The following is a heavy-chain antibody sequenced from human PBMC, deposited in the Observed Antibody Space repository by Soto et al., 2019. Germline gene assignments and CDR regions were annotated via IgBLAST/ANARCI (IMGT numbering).Heavy chain of an antibody. V-gene: IGHV3-11*01. CDR1: GFTFSDYY. CDR3: ARHLGRIEAARFDY. CDR2: ISFNYNTI. J-gene: IGHJ4*02. D-gene: IGHD2-15*01. Sequence: GGSLRLSCVASGFTFSDYYISWLRQAPGKGPECLSYISFNYNTIYYDDSVRGRFTISRDNAKNSVFLQMNRLRVEDTAVYYCARHLGRIEAARFDYWGLGTLVTVSS.